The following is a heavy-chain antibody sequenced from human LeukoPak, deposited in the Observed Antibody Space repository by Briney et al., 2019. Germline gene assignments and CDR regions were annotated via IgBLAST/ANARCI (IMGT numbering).Heavy chain of an antibody. CDR1: GFSLTDYY. CDR2: INSDGSST. Sequence: GGSLRLSCAVSGFSLTDYYMHWIRQAPGKGLVWVSRINSDGSSTSYADSVKGRFTISRDNAKNTLYLQMNSLRAEDTAVYYCARDSSTIPPPVNWFDPWGQGTLVTVSS. CDR3: ARDSSTIPPPVNWFDP. D-gene: IGHD6-13*01. J-gene: IGHJ5*02. V-gene: IGHV3-74*01.